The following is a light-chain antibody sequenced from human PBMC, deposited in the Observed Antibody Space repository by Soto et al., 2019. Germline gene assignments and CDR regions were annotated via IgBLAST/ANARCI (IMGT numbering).Light chain of an antibody. CDR3: QSYDSSLSTYV. J-gene: IGLJ1*01. Sequence: QSARTQPPSVSGAPGQRVTISCTGSSSNIWAGYDVHWYQQLPGTAPKLLIYGNNNRPSGVPDRFSGSKSGTSASLAITGLQAEDEADYYCQSYDSSLSTYVFGTGTKLTVL. CDR1: SSNIWAGYD. V-gene: IGLV1-40*01. CDR2: GNN.